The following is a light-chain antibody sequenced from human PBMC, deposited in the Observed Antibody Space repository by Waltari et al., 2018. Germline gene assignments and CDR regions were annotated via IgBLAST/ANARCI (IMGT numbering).Light chain of an antibody. CDR3: QKYDRLPAT. CDR1: QSVSRF. V-gene: IGKV3-20*01. CDR2: GAS. J-gene: IGKJ1*01. Sequence: EIVLTQSPGTLSFSPGERGNLSCRASQSVSRFLAWYQQKPGQAPRLLIYGASTRATGIPDRFSGSGSGTDFSLTISRLEPEDFAVYYCQKYDRLPATFGQGTKVEIK.